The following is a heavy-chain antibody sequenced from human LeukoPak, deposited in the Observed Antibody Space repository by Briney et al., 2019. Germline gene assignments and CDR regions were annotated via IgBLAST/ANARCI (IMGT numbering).Heavy chain of an antibody. J-gene: IGHJ3*01. CDR3: ARAHCTRTTCNWNDAFDV. V-gene: IGHV3-30-3*01. CDR2: IGYDGNNY. D-gene: IGHD2-8*01. Sequence: GGSVRVCCAASGFTFSSYAMHWVRQAPGKGLEWVAVIGYDGNNYIYADSVKGRFSISRDNSKDFLFLHMDSLRSEDTAVYYCARAHCTRTTCNWNDAFDVWGQGTMVTVSS. CDR1: GFTFSSYA.